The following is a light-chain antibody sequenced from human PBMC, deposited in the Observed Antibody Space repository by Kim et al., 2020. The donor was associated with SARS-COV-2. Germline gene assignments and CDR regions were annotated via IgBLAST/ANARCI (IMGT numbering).Light chain of an antibody. CDR3: QQYYSYPYT. CDR1: QGISSY. Sequence: AIRMTQSPSSLSASTGDRVTITCRASQGISSYLAWYQQKPGKAPKLLIYAASTLQSGVPSRFSGSGSGTDFTLTISCLQSEDFATYYCQQYYSYPYTFGRGPSWRS. CDR2: AAS. V-gene: IGKV1-8*01. J-gene: IGKJ2*01.